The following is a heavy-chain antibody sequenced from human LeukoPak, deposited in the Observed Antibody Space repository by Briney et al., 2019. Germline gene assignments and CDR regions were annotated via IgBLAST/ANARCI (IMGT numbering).Heavy chain of an antibody. V-gene: IGHV3-23*01. D-gene: IGHD6-19*01. Sequence: GGSLRLSCAASGFTFSNFGMSWVRQAPGKGLEWVSGISDSGGRTYYADSVKGRFSISRDNSKNTLYLQMNSLRAEDTAVYYCAKLGYSSGWYDFQIDAFDFWGQGTMVTVSS. CDR2: ISDSGGRT. CDR3: AKLGYSSGWYDFQIDAFDF. J-gene: IGHJ3*01. CDR1: GFTFSNFG.